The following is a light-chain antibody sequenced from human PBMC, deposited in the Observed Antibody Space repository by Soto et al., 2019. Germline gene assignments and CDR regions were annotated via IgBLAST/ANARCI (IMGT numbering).Light chain of an antibody. V-gene: IGLV2-14*01. Sequence: QSALTQPASVSGSPGQSITISCTGTSSDVGGYNYVSWYQQHPGKAPKLMIYEVSNRPSGVSNRFSGSKSGNTASLTISGLQAEDDAYYYCSSYTSNTTPVFGTGTKLTVL. CDR3: SSYTSNTTPV. CDR1: SSDVGGYNY. J-gene: IGLJ1*01. CDR2: EVS.